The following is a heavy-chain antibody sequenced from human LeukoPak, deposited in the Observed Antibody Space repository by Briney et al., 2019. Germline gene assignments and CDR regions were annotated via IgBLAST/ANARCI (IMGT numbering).Heavy chain of an antibody. CDR3: AREQYYMDV. CDR1: GGSISSGSYY. CDR2: IYTSGST. Sequence: SETLSLTCTVSGGSISSGSYYWSWIRQPAGKGLEWIGRIYTSGSTNYNPSLKSRVTISVDTSKNQFSLKLSSVTAADTAVYYCAREQYYMDVWGKGTTVTVSS. J-gene: IGHJ6*03. V-gene: IGHV4-61*02.